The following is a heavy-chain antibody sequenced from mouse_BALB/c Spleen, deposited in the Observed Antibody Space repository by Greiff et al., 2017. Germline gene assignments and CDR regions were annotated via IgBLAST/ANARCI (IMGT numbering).Heavy chain of an antibody. J-gene: IGHJ2*01. D-gene: IGHD2-3*01. CDR1: GFTFSSFG. CDR2: ISSGSSTI. V-gene: IGHV5-17*02. Sequence: EVKLVESGGGLVQPGGSRKLSCAASGFTFSSFGMHWVRQAPEKGLEWVAYISSGSSTIYYADTVKGRFTISRDNPKNTLFLQMTSLRSEDTAMYYCARGYDGYLDYWGQGTTLTVSS. CDR3: ARGYDGYLDY.